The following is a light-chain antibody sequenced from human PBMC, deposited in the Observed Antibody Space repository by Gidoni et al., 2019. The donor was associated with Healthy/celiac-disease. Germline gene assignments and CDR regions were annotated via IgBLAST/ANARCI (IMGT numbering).Light chain of an antibody. CDR3: QQYGSSPPRYT. CDR2: GAS. CDR1: QSVSSGY. V-gene: IGKV3-20*01. Sequence: VLTHSPGTLSLSPGERATLTCRASQSVSSGYLDWYQQKPGQAPRLLIYGASSRATGVPDRFSGSGSGTDFTLTISRLEPEDFAVYYCQQYGSSPPRYTFXXXTKLEIK. J-gene: IGKJ2*01.